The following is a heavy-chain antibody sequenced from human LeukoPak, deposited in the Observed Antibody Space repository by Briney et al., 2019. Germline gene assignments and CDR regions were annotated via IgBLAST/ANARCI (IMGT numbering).Heavy chain of an antibody. Sequence: ASVKVSCKASGYTFTGYYMHWVRQAPGQGLEWMGWSHPNSGGTNYAQKFQGRVTVTRDTSITTAYMDLESLRFDDTAVYYCATAGSPTAAFDIWGQGTMVTVSS. D-gene: IGHD2-21*02. V-gene: IGHV1-2*02. CDR1: GYTFTGYY. J-gene: IGHJ3*02. CDR3: ATAGSPTAAFDI. CDR2: SHPNSGGT.